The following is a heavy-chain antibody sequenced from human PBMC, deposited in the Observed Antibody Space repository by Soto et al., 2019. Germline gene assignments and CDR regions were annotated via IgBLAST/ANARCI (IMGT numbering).Heavy chain of an antibody. CDR1: GGSFSGYY. J-gene: IGHJ4*02. CDR3: ARRRTTVTFDY. V-gene: IGHV4-34*01. D-gene: IGHD4-17*01. Sequence: SESLSLTCAVYGGSFSGYYWSWIRQPPGKGLEWIGEINHSGSTNYNPSLKSRVTISVDTSKNQFSLKLSSVTAADTAVYYCARRRTTVTFDYWGQGTLVTVSS. CDR2: INHSGST.